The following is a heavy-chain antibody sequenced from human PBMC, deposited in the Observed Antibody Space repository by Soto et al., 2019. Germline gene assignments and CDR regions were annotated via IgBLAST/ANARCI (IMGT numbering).Heavy chain of an antibody. V-gene: IGHV4-30-4*01. Sequence: PSETLSLTCTVSGDSISSGDYYWSWIRQPPGKGLEWIGCIYYSGTTSYSPSLKSRLAISLDTSKNQFSLSLTSVTAADTAVYYCARVSGSYYDGKAVWGQGTTVTVSS. CDR3: ARVSGSYYDGKAV. J-gene: IGHJ6*02. CDR2: IYYSGTT. D-gene: IGHD6-25*01. CDR1: GDSISSGDYY.